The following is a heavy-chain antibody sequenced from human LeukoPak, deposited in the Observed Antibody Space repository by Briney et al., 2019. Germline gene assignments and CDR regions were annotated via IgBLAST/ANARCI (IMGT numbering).Heavy chain of an antibody. CDR1: GGSISSSSYY. Sequence: SETLSLTCTVSGGSISSSSYYWGWIRQPPGKELEWIGSIYYSGSTYYNPSLKSRVTISVDTSKNQFSLKLSSVTAADTAVYYCARKAVAATPVRNWFDPWGQGTLVTVSS. J-gene: IGHJ5*02. CDR3: ARKAVAATPVRNWFDP. D-gene: IGHD2-15*01. V-gene: IGHV4-39*01. CDR2: IYYSGST.